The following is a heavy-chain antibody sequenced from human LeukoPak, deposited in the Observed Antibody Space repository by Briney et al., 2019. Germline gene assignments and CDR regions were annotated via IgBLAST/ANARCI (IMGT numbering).Heavy chain of an antibody. CDR1: GYTFTGYY. J-gene: IGHJ4*02. V-gene: IGHV1-2*02. D-gene: IGHD5-12*01. CDR3: ARDQGYSGYDLVY. CDR2: INPNSGGT. Sequence: ASVKVSCKASGYTFTGYYMHWVRQAPGQGLEWMGWINPNSGGTNYAQKFQGRVTMTRDTSISTAYMELSRPRSDDTAVYYCARDQGYSGYDLVYWGQGTLVTVSS.